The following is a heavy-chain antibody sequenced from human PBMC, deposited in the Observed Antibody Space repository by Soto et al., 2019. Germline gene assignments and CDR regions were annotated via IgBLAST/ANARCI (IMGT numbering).Heavy chain of an antibody. J-gene: IGHJ6*03. CDR1: GGSFSGYQ. CDR3: ARGLIVWFGELSRRGGYYYYMDV. CDR2: INDTGNI. V-gene: IGHV4-34*01. D-gene: IGHD3-10*01. Sequence: QVQLQQWGAGLLKPSETLSLTCAVYGGSFSGYQWTWIRQTPGKGLEWNGEINDTGNINYNPSLKSRVHICIDTHKKQSSLKLSYVTAADTAVYYCARGLIVWFGELSRRGGYYYYMDVWGKGTTVTVSS.